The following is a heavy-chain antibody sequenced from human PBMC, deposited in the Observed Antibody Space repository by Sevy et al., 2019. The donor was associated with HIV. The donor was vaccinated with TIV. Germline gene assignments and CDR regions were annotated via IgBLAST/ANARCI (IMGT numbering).Heavy chain of an antibody. Sequence: GGSLRLSCAASGFTFSNAWMSWVRQAPGKGLEWVGRIKSKTEGGTTDYAAPVNGRFTISRDDSKKTLYLQMNSLKTEDTAVYYCTTDLVREGGGVWGKGTTVTVSS. CDR3: TTDLVREGGGV. D-gene: IGHD3-10*01. CDR1: GFTFSNAW. J-gene: IGHJ6*04. CDR2: IKSKTEGGTT. V-gene: IGHV3-15*01.